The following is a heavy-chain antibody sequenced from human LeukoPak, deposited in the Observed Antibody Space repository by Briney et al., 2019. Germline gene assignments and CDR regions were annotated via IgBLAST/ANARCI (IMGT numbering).Heavy chain of an antibody. CDR1: GFTVSSNY. Sequence: PGGSLRLSCAASGFTVSSNYMSWVRQAPGKGLEWVSLIYSGGSTYYADSVKGRFTISRDNSKNTLYLQMNSLRAEDTAVYYCARDRVGALFRYWGQGTLVTVSS. CDR2: IYSGGST. D-gene: IGHD1-26*01. V-gene: IGHV3-53*01. J-gene: IGHJ4*02. CDR3: ARDRVGALFRY.